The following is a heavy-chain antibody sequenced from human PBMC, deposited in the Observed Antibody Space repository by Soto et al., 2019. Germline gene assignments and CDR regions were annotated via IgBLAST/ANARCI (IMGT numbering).Heavy chain of an antibody. CDR3: ARGSNFYDTRGFLDY. D-gene: IGHD3-22*01. V-gene: IGHV4-59*01. CDR2: IYNSGST. J-gene: IGHJ4*02. Sequence: SETLSLTCTVSGGSISTDYWTWIRQPPGKGLEWIGYIYNSGSTKYNPSLKSRVTMSVDSSTKEFSLRMSSVTAADTAVYYCARGSNFYDTRGFLDYWGQGALVTVSS. CDR1: GGSISTDY.